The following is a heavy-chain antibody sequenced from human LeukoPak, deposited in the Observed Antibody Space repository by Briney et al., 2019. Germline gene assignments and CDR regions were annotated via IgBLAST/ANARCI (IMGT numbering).Heavy chain of an antibody. J-gene: IGHJ4*02. CDR2: VYTGGST. V-gene: IGHV3-53*01. CDR1: GFTLSSNY. D-gene: IGHD5-24*01. Sequence: TGGSLRLSCAAPGFTLSSNYMTWVREAPGKGLEWVSVVYTGGSTYSPDSVKGRFTISRDNAKNSLYLQMNSLRAEDTAVYYCARAYSDGSGYWGQGTLVTVSS. CDR3: ARAYSDGSGY.